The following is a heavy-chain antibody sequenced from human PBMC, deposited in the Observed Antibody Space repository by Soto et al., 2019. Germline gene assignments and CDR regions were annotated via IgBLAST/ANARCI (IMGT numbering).Heavy chain of an antibody. CDR1: GGTFSSYA. J-gene: IGHJ5*02. CDR3: AGNIVLRFVWLDP. D-gene: IGHD2-8*01. V-gene: IGHV1-69*13. Sequence: GASVKVSCKASGGTFSSYAISWVRQAPGQGLEWMGGIIPIFGTANYAQKFQGRVTITADESTSTAYMELSSLRSEDTAVYYCAGNIVLRFVWLDPWGQGTLVTVSS. CDR2: IIPIFGTA.